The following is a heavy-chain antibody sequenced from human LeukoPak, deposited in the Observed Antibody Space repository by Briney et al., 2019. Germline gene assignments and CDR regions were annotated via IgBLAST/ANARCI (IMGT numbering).Heavy chain of an antibody. J-gene: IGHJ4*02. D-gene: IGHD6-13*01. CDR2: INHSGST. CDR1: GGSFSGYY. CDR3: ARGISNAAAAHFDY. V-gene: IGHV4-34*01. Sequence: RSSETLSLTCAVYGGSFSGYYWSWIRQPPGKGLEWIGEINHSGSTNYNPSLKSRVTISVDTSKNQFSLKLSSVTAADTAVYYCARGISNAAAAHFDYWDQGTLVTVSS.